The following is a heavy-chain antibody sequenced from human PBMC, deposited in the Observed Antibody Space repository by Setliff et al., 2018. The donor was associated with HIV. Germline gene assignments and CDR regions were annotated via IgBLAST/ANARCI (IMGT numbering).Heavy chain of an antibody. D-gene: IGHD3-10*01. J-gene: IGHJ6*02. CDR1: GFAFSTYW. Sequence: GGSLRLSCAASGFAFSTYWMHWVRQAPGKGLVWVSRINTDERYTIYADSVKGRFTISRDNAKNSMDLQMNSLRAEDTAIYYCARKLRPGHGVDVWGQGTTVTVSS. V-gene: IGHV3-74*01. CDR3: ARKLRPGHGVDV. CDR2: INTDERYT.